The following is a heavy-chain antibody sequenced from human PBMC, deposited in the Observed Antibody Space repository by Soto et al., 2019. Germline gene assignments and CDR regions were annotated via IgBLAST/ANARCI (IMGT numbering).Heavy chain of an antibody. CDR1: GFTFSSYS. CDR2: ISSSSSTI. CDR3: ARGTEYYYGMDV. J-gene: IGHJ6*02. D-gene: IGHD1-1*01. Sequence: GGSLRLSCAAPGFTFSSYSMNWVRQAPGKGLEWVSYISSSSSTIYYADSVKGRFTISRDNAKNSLYLQMNSLRDEDTAVYYCARGTEYYYGMDVWGQGTTVTVSS. V-gene: IGHV3-48*02.